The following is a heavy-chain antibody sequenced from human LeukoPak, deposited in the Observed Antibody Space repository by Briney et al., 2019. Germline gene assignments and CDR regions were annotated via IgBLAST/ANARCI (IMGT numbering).Heavy chain of an antibody. CDR2: INPNSGGT. Sequence: ASVKVSCKASGYIFTGYYMQWVRQAPGQGLEWMGWINPNSGGTNYAQKFQGRVTMTRDTSISTAYMELSRLRSDDTAVYYCARDPLKLVITNWFDPWGQGTLVTVSS. V-gene: IGHV1-2*02. CDR3: ARDPLKLVITNWFDP. D-gene: IGHD3-22*01. J-gene: IGHJ5*02. CDR1: GYIFTGYY.